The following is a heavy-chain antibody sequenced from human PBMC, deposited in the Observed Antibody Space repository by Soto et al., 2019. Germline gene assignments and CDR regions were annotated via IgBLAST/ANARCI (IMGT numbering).Heavy chain of an antibody. CDR2: ISYDGSNK. Sequence: QVQLVESGGGVVQPGRSLRLSCAASGFTFSSYAMHWVRQAPGKGPEWVAVISYDGSNKYYADSVKGRFTISRDNSKNTLYLQMNSLRAEDXAXXXXXXXXXXXXXXXXXXXXGQGTMVTVSS. J-gene: IGHJ3*01. CDR1: GFTFSSYA. CDR3: XXXXXXXXXXXXXXX. V-gene: IGHV3-30-3*01.